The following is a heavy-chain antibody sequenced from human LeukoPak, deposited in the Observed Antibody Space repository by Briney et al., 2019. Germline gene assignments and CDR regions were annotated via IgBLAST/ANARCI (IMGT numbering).Heavy chain of an antibody. D-gene: IGHD2-21*02. CDR3: AKGDTDCTCPGY. V-gene: IGHV3-53*01. Sequence: GGSLRLSCAASGFIVSSSYMSWVRQTPGKGLEWVSTFERGGHTAYADSVKGRFTISGDVSENTIYLQMNSLRVEDTAVYYCAKGDTDCTCPGYWGQGTLVTVSS. CDR2: FERGGHT. J-gene: IGHJ4*02. CDR1: GFIVSSSY.